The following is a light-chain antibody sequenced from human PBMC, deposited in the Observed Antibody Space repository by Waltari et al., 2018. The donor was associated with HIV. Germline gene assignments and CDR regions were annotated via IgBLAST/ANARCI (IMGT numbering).Light chain of an antibody. CDR1: SSDVGHYNY. Sequence: QSALTQPASVSGSPGQSITISCTGASSDVGHYNYVSWYQQHPGKAPTLIIYDVSNRPSGVSDGFSGAKSCNTASLTISGLQAEDEADYYLSSYTGSNPLGVLGAGTRVTVL. J-gene: IGLJ1*01. CDR2: DVS. V-gene: IGLV2-14*03. CDR3: SSYTGSNPLGV.